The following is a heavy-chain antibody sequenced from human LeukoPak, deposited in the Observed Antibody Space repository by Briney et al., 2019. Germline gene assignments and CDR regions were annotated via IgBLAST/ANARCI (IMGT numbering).Heavy chain of an antibody. J-gene: IGHJ4*02. CDR2: ISYDGSNK. D-gene: IGHD5-24*01. Sequence: GGSLRLSCAASGFTFSSYGMHWVRQAPGKGLEWVAVISYDGSNKYYADSVKGRFTISRDNSKNTLYLQMNSLRAEDTAVYYCAKDGEEMATIARSHSDYWGQGTLVTVSS. CDR1: GFTFSSYG. CDR3: AKDGEEMATIARSHSDY. V-gene: IGHV3-30*18.